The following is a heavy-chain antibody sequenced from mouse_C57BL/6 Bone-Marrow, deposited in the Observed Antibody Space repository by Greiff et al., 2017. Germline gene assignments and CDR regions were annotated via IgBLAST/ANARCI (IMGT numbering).Heavy chain of an antibody. CDR1: GFNIKNTY. V-gene: IGHV14-3*01. CDR2: IDPANGNT. Sequence: VQLQQSVAELVRPGASVKLSCTASGFNIKNTYMHWVKQRPEQGLEWIGRIDPANGNTKYAPKFQGKATITADTSSNTAYLQLSSLTSEDTAIYYCARYSRSHYYGSSYQFAYWGQGTLVTVSA. D-gene: IGHD1-1*01. CDR3: ARYSRSHYYGSSYQFAY. J-gene: IGHJ3*01.